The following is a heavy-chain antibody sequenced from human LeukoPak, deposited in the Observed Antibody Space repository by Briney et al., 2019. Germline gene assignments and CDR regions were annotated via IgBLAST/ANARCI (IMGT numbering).Heavy chain of an antibody. Sequence: GRSLRLSCAASGYTFSSYWMHCVRQAPGKGLVWVSRINSDGSSTSYADSVKGRFTISRDNAKNTLYLQMNSLRAEDTAVYYCARGALTCYDFWRQGMDVWGQGTTVTVSS. CDR3: ARGALTCYDFWRQGMDV. V-gene: IGHV3-74*01. D-gene: IGHD3-3*01. CDR1: GYTFSSYW. CDR2: INSDGSST. J-gene: IGHJ6*02.